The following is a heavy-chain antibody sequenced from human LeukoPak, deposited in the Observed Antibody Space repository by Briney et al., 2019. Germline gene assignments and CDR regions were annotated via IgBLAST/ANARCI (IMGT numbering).Heavy chain of an antibody. Sequence: GGSLRLSCAASGFTFDDYAMHWVRQAPGKGLEWVSGISWNSGSIGYADSVKGRFTISRDNAKNSLYLQMNSLRAEDTALYYCAKDKGASGSNCDYWGQGTLVTVSS. V-gene: IGHV3-9*01. CDR2: ISWNSGSI. J-gene: IGHJ4*02. CDR3: AKDKGASGSNCDY. D-gene: IGHD1-26*01. CDR1: GFTFDDYA.